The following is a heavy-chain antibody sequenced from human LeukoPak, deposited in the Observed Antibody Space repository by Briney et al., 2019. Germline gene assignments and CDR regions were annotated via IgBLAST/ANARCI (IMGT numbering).Heavy chain of an antibody. J-gene: IGHJ4*02. CDR3: ASLSPLYYDSSGYPY. V-gene: IGHV3-53*01. CDR1: GFTVSSNY. Sequence: GGSLRLSCAASGFTVSSNYMTWVRQAPGKGLEWVSVIYSADSTYCADSVKGRFTISRDSSKNTLYLQMNSLRAEDTAVYYCASLSPLYYDSSGYPYWGQGTLVTVSS. CDR2: IYSADST. D-gene: IGHD3-22*01.